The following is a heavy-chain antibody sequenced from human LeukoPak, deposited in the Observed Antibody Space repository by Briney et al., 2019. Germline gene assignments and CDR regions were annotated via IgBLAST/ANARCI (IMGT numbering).Heavy chain of an antibody. J-gene: IGHJ6*02. Sequence: ASVKVSCKASGYTITDYYMHWVRQAPGQGLEWMGWINPNSGGTNYAQKFQGRVTMTRDTSISTAYMELTSLRSDDTAVYYCARPWYYNMDVWGQGTTVTVSS. CDR2: INPNSGGT. V-gene: IGHV1-2*02. CDR1: GYTITDYY. CDR3: ARPWYYNMDV.